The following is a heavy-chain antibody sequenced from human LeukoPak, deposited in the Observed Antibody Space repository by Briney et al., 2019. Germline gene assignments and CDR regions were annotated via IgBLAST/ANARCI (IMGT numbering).Heavy chain of an antibody. D-gene: IGHD7-27*01. J-gene: IGHJ3*02. Sequence: PGGSLRLSCAASGFTVSSNYMSWVRQAPGKGLEWVSAISGSGGSTYYADSVKGRFTISRDNSKNTLYLQMNSLRAEDTAVYYCAKLALSGGAFDIWGQGTMVTVSS. CDR2: ISGSGGST. CDR1: GFTVSSNY. V-gene: IGHV3-23*01. CDR3: AKLALSGGAFDI.